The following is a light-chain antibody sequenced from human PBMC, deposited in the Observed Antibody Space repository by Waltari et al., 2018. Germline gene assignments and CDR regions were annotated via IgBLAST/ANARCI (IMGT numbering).Light chain of an antibody. CDR2: WAS. Sequence: DIVMTQSPDSLAVSLGERATINCKSSQSLLYKSNNKNYLAWYQQKPGQPPKLLIYWASPRESGVPDRFSGSGSGTDFTLTISSLQAEDVAVYYCQQYYSTPWTFGQGTKVEVK. CDR3: QQYYSTPWT. V-gene: IGKV4-1*01. J-gene: IGKJ1*01. CDR1: QSLLYKSNNKNY.